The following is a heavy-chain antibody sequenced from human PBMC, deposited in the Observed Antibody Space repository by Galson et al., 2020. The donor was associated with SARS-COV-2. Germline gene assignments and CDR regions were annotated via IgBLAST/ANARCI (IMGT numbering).Heavy chain of an antibody. Sequence: GGSLRLSCAASGFTFSSYGMHWVRQAPGKGLEWVAVIWYDGSNKYYADSVKGRFTISRDNSKNTLYLQMNSLRAEDTAVYYCAKDRGLGVEGCDYWGQGTLVTVSS. V-gene: IGHV3-33*06. CDR3: AKDRGLGVEGCDY. CDR2: IWYDGSNK. D-gene: IGHD3-16*01. J-gene: IGHJ4*02. CDR1: GFTFSSYG.